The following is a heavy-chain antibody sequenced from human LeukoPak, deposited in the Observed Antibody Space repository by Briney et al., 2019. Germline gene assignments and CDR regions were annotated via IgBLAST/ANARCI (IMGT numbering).Heavy chain of an antibody. Sequence: PSQTLSLTCTVSGGSISSGDYYWSWIRQPPGKGLEWIGYIYYSGTTYYNPSLKSQVIISVDTSKNQFSPKLSSVTAADTAVYYCARDRSDTAFDYWGQGTLVTVSS. CDR1: GGSISSGDYY. CDR3: ARDRSDTAFDY. D-gene: IGHD2-2*02. J-gene: IGHJ4*02. CDR2: IYYSGTT. V-gene: IGHV4-30-4*01.